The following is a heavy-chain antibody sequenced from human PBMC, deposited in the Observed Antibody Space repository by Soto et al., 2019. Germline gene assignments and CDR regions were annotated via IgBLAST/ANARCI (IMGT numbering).Heavy chain of an antibody. J-gene: IGHJ1*01. CDR1: GFTFSNYA. D-gene: IGHD6-13*01. Sequence: GGSLRLSCSASGFTFSNYAMHWVRQAPGKGLEYVSAISNNGGSTYYTDSVKGRFTISRDNSKNSLYLQMSSLRAEDTAVYYCVKDLGGSSAQYFQHWGQGTLVTVSS. CDR2: ISNNGGST. V-gene: IGHV3-64D*08. CDR3: VKDLGGSSAQYFQH.